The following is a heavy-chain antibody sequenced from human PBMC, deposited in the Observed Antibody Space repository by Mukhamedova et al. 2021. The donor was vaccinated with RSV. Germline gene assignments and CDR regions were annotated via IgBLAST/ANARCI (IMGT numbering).Heavy chain of an antibody. CDR3: SRGLAKRRVGYILY. CDR2: IIPIFGTT. V-gene: IGHV1-69*01. D-gene: IGHD5-24*01. Sequence: QAPGQGFEWMGGIIPIFGTTTYGQKFQAIVTITADESTSSAYMELSSLRSNATAVYYCSRGLAKRRVGYILYWGQGTLVTVS. J-gene: IGHJ4*02.